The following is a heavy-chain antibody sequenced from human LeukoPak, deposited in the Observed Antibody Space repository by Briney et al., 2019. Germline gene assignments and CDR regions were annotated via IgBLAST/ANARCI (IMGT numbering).Heavy chain of an antibody. CDR3: ARAPLSGTYYTDAFDI. J-gene: IGHJ3*02. CDR2: IHHSGST. Sequence: SGTLSLTCAVSGGPISTNNWWTWVRQPPGKGLEWIGEIHHSGSTYYNPSLKSRVTISPDKSKNQFSLTLTSVTAADTAVYFCARAPLSGTYYTDAFDIWGQGTMVTVSS. V-gene: IGHV4-4*02. D-gene: IGHD1-26*01. CDR1: GGPISTNNW.